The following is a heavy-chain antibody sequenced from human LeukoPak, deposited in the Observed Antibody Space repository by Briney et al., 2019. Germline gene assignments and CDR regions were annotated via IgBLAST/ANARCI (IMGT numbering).Heavy chain of an antibody. Sequence: PGGSLRLSCAASGFTFSKFAMSWVRQAPGKGLEWVSSLSGYGFDTYYPDSVKGRFTISRDNSKNTLYLQMNSLRGDDTAVYYCAKDVKGSYGMDVWGQGTTVTVSS. J-gene: IGHJ6*02. V-gene: IGHV3-23*01. CDR3: AKDVKGSYGMDV. CDR1: GFTFSKFA. CDR2: LSGYGFDT.